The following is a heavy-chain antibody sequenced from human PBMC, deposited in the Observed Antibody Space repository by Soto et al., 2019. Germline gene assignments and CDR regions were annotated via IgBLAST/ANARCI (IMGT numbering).Heavy chain of an antibody. J-gene: IGHJ4*02. Sequence: QVQLQESGPGLVKPSQTLSLACSVSGASINSGCYFWSWIRQLPGKGMEWIGYIHYSGSTYYNSSLKSRVVMSMDTSKNDFSLKLSAVTAADTAVFYCARGFVETAMAFDYWGQGALVTVSS. CDR1: GASINSGCYF. V-gene: IGHV4-31*03. CDR3: ARGFVETAMAFDY. D-gene: IGHD5-18*01. CDR2: IHYSGST.